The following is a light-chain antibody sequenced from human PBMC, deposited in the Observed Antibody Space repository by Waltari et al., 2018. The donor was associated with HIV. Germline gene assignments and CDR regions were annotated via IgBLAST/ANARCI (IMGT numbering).Light chain of an antibody. CDR2: EVS. Sequence: QSALTQPASVSGSPGQSITISCTATSSDVGGYNYVPWYQQHPGKAPQLMIYEVSNRPSGVSNRFSGSKSGNTASLTISGLQAEDEADYYCSSYTSSNTVFGGGTKLTVL. J-gene: IGLJ2*01. V-gene: IGLV2-14*01. CDR3: SSYTSSNTV. CDR1: SSDVGGYNY.